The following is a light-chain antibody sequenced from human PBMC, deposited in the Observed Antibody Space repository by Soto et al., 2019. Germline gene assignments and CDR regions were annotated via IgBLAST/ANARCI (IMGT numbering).Light chain of an antibody. CDR2: DAA. V-gene: IGKV3-20*01. Sequence: EILLTQAPGTLPLSPAARPTLSCTARQSVSSSSLAWYHQQHGQAARLLIYDAASRATGIPDRFSGSGGATDLTTIISRLEHEDVAMYYCQQYGSSPRTFGQGTKVDIK. CDR3: QQYGSSPRT. J-gene: IGKJ1*01. CDR1: QSVSSSS.